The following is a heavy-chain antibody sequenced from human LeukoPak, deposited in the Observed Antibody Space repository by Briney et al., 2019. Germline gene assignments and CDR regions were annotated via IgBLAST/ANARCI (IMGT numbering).Heavy chain of an antibody. J-gene: IGHJ5*02. CDR2: ISSNGGST. CDR3: VKATPGDSSGYYYPFRS. Sequence: GESLRLSCSASGFTFSSYAMHWVRQAPGKGLEYVSAISSNGGSTYYADSVKGRFTISRDNSKNTLYLQMSSLRAEDTAVHYCVKATPGDSSGYYYPFRSWGQGTLVTVSS. V-gene: IGHV3-64D*09. CDR1: GFTFSSYA. D-gene: IGHD3-22*01.